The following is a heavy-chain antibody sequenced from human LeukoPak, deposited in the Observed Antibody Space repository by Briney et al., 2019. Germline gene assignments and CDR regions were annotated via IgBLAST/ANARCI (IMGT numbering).Heavy chain of an antibody. Sequence: SVKASCKTSGGTFSSYAFSWVRQAPGQGLEWMGGIIPIFGTANYAQKFQGRVTITTDESTSTAYMELSSLRTEDTAVYYCARLLEYSSSSPAFDIWGQGTMVTVSS. CDR2: IIPIFGTA. J-gene: IGHJ3*02. CDR3: ARLLEYSSSSPAFDI. D-gene: IGHD6-6*01. CDR1: GGTFSSYA. V-gene: IGHV1-69*05.